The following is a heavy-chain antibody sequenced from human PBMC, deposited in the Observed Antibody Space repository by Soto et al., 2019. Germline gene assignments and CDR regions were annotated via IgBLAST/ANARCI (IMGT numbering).Heavy chain of an antibody. D-gene: IGHD2-8*02. J-gene: IGHJ5*02. CDR2: IFHDGNT. Sequence: EXLSLTCAASGSSIGIGGWWGWVRQPPGKGLEWIAEIFHDGNTNYSPSLKSRVTISVDRSQNQFSLNVYSVTAADTAVYYCARHEGWTGPDLWGQGTLVTVSS. CDR3: ARHEGWTGPDL. V-gene: IGHV4-4*02. CDR1: GSSIGIGGW.